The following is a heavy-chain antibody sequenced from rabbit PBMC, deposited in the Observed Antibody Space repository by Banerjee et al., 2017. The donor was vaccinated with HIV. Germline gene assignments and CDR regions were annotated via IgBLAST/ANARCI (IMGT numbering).Heavy chain of an antibody. V-gene: IGHV1S45*01. Sequence: QEQLEESGGDLVKPEGSLTLTCTASGFSFSSNYWICWVRQAPGKGLEWIACIYTGSSGSTYYASWAKGRFTISKSSSTTVTLQMTSLTAADTATYFCARPRYAGSTSYGYGFILWGPGTLVTVS. J-gene: IGHJ4*01. CDR2: IYTGSSGST. CDR3: ARPRYAGSTSYGYGFIL. CDR1: GFSFSSNYW. D-gene: IGHD4-2*01.